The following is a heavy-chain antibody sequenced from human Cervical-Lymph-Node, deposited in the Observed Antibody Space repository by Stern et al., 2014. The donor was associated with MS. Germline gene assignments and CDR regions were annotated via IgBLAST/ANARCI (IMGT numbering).Heavy chain of an antibody. CDR3: ARDLPSAGYGMDV. Sequence: VQLVESGAEVKKPGSSVKVSCKASGDIFSTYSITWVRQAPGKGLEWMGRIIPRFGIANYAQKFQGRLTITADTSTSTAYMELSSLRSEDTAVFYCARDLPSAGYGMDVWGQGTTVTVSS. CDR2: IIPRFGIA. J-gene: IGHJ6*02. V-gene: IGHV1-69*04. D-gene: IGHD3-10*01. CDR1: GDIFSTYS.